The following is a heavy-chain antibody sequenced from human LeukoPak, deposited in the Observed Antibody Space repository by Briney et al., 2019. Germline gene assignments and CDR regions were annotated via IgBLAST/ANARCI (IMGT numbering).Heavy chain of an antibody. CDR1: GFTASSNY. V-gene: IGHV3-66*01. J-gene: IGHJ4*02. CDR2: TYRGGST. Sequence: KAAGSLRLSCAASGFTASSNYMSWDRQAPGKGLEWVAVTYRGGSTYFADSVRGGFTISRDHSKKKLYLQMSSLRAEDAAVYYGGEGVVRGSDFWPHDYWGQGTLVTVSS. CDR3: GEGVVRGSDFWPHDY. D-gene: IGHD1-26*01.